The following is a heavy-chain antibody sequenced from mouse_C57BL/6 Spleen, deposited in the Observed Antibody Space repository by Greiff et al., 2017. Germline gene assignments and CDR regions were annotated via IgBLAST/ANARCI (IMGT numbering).Heavy chain of an antibody. CDR2: LYPGDGDT. CDR3: ARAPYYNGSSYWYCDD. Sequence: QVQLQQSGPELVKPGASVKISCKASGYAFSSSWMNWVKQRPGKGLEWIGRLYPGDGDTNYNGKFKGKATLTADKSSSTAYMQLSSLTSEASAVSFCARAPYYNGSSYWYCDDWGTGTPVTVSA. D-gene: IGHD1-1*01. V-gene: IGHV1-82*01. CDR1: GYAFSSSW. J-gene: IGHJ1*03.